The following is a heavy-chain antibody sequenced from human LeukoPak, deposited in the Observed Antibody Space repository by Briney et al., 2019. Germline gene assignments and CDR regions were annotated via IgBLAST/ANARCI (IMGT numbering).Heavy chain of an antibody. V-gene: IGHV4-31*03. Sequence: SETLSLTCTVSGGSISSGGYYWSWIRQHPGKGLEWIVYIYYSGSTYYNPSLKSRVTISVYTSKNQFSLKLSSVTAADTAVYYCARASRWDYYDSSGYYPPLDYWGQGTLVTVSS. CDR2: IYYSGST. J-gene: IGHJ4*02. CDR3: ARASRWDYYDSSGYYPPLDY. D-gene: IGHD3-22*01. CDR1: GGSISSGGYY.